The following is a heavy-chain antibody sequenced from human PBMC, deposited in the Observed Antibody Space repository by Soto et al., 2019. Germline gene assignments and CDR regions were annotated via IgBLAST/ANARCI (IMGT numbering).Heavy chain of an antibody. CDR2: IYWDDEK. J-gene: IGHJ3*02. Sequence: QITLKESGPTLVKPTQTLTLTCTFSGFSLSTSGVGVGWIRQPPGKPLEWLALIYWDDEKRYSPSLKSRLTITKDTSNNPEVLTITNVDPVDTATYYCAQSYWSCGSCYPAAFDIWGQGTMVTVSS. D-gene: IGHD2-15*01. CDR3: AQSYWSCGSCYPAAFDI. CDR1: GFSLSTSGVG. V-gene: IGHV2-5*02.